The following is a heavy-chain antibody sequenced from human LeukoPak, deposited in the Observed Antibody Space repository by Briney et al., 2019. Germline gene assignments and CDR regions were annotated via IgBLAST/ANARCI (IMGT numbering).Heavy chain of an antibody. J-gene: IGHJ6*02. V-gene: IGHV3-30-3*01. D-gene: IGHD3-16*01. Sequence: GGSLRLSCAASGFTFSSYAMHWVRQAPGKGLEWVAVISYDGSNKYYADSVKGRFTISRDNSKNTLYLQMNSLRAEDTAVYYCARDTQWGGEYYYYGMDVWGQGTTVTVSS. CDR1: GFTFSSYA. CDR2: ISYDGSNK. CDR3: ARDTQWGGEYYYYGMDV.